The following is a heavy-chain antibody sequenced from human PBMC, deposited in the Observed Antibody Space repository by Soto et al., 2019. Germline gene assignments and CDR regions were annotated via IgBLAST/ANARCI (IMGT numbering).Heavy chain of an antibody. Sequence: QVQLVQSGAEVKEPGASVKVSCKASGRTFNSYLIHWVRLAPGQGLEWMGIINPSGDVTRFAQKFLGRVTMTREKPTSTVYMELSRLRSEDTAVYYCATGSGATIIFWGQGTLVTVSS. V-gene: IGHV1-46*02. CDR2: INPSGDVT. CDR3: ATGSGATIIF. D-gene: IGHD5-12*01. CDR1: GRTFNSYL. J-gene: IGHJ4*02.